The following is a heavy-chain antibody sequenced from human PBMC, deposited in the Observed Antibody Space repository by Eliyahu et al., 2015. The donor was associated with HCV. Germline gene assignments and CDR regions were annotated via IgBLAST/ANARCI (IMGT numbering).Heavy chain of an antibody. CDR3: AKEAGSGWAPYYFDY. CDR2: NSYDGSNK. CDR1: GFIFSAYG. Sequence: QVQLVESGGGVVQPGWSLRLSCAASGFIFSAYGMPWVRQAPGKGLEWVALNSYDGSNKNYADSVKGRFTISRDTSKNTVYLQMTSLRAEDTAVYFCAKEAGSGWAPYYFDYWGPGTLVTVSS. J-gene: IGHJ4*02. D-gene: IGHD6-19*01. V-gene: IGHV3-30*18.